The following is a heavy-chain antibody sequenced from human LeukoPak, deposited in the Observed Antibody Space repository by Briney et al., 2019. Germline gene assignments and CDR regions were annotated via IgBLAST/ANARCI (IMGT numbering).Heavy chain of an antibody. CDR2: IYYSGST. Sequence: SETLSLTCTVSGGAISRYYWSWIRQPPGKGLEWIGYIYYSGSTNYNPSLKSRVTISVDTSKNQFSLKLSSVTAADTAVYYCARGRYSYGDWGKGTLVTVSS. D-gene: IGHD5-18*01. CDR1: GGAISRYY. J-gene: IGHJ4*02. CDR3: ARGRYSYGD. V-gene: IGHV4-59*01.